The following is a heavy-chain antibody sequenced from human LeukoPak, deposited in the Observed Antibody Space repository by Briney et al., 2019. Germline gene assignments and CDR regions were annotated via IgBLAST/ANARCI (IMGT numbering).Heavy chain of an antibody. J-gene: IGHJ3*02. Sequence: GGSLRLSCAASGFTVSSNYMSWVRQAPGKGLEWVSVIYSGGSTYYADSVKGRFTISRDNSKNTLYLQMNSLRAEDTAVYYCARRHGDYPLDIWGQGTLVTVSS. V-gene: IGHV3-53*01. CDR1: GFTVSSNY. CDR3: ARRHGDYPLDI. CDR2: IYSGGST. D-gene: IGHD4-17*01.